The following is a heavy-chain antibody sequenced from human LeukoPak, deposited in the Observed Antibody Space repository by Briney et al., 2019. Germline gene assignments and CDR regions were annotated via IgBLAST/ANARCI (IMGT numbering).Heavy chain of an antibody. CDR2: IYYSGST. Sequence: SAALSLPCPVPGGSFSSGSYYWRWIRPPPGKGLEWGGYIYYSGSTNYTPSLKRRVTISEETSKHQFSLKLSSVTAADTAVYYCAREAPLLPAAAPRPCYYYRMDVWGKGTTVTVSS. CDR1: GGSFSSGSYY. J-gene: IGHJ6*04. V-gene: IGHV4-61*01. D-gene: IGHD2-2*01. CDR3: AREAPLLPAAAPRPCYYYRMDV.